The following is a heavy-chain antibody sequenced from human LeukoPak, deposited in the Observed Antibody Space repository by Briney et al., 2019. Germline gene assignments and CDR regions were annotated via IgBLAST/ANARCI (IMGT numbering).Heavy chain of an antibody. CDR1: GGPISSSSYY. CDR3: ARLGPRYSYGDY. J-gene: IGHJ4*02. CDR2: IYYSGST. Sequence: PSETLSLTCTVSGGPISSSSYYWGWIRQPPGKGLEWIGSIYYSGSTYYNPSLKSRVTISVDTSKNQFSLKLSSVTAADTAVYYCARLGPRYSYGDYWGQGTLVTVSS. D-gene: IGHD5-18*01. V-gene: IGHV4-39*01.